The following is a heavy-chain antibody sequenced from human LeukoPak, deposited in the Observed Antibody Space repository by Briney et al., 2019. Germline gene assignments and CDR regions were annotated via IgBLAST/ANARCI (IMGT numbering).Heavy chain of an antibody. CDR2: IRSKAYGGTA. Sequence: GGSLRLSCTASGFTFGDFAMTWVRQAPGKGLEWVGYIRSKAYGGTAEYAASVQGRLIISRDDSKSIVYLQMNSLKSDDTAVYVRARVAQIFDHWGQGALVIVSS. CDR1: GFTFGDFA. J-gene: IGHJ4*02. CDR3: ARVAQIFDH. V-gene: IGHV3-49*04.